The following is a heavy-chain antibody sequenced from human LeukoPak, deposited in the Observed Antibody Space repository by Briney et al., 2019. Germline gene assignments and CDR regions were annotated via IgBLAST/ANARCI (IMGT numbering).Heavy chain of an antibody. J-gene: IGHJ5*02. D-gene: IGHD3-10*01. CDR2: MNPNSGNI. Sequence: ASVKVSCKASGYTFSNYEINWVRQATGQGLEWMGWMNPNSGNIGYAQKFQGRVTMTWNTSISTAYVELSSLRSEDTAVYYRARPKPMARGRWFDPWGQGTLVTVSS. CDR1: GYTFSNYE. V-gene: IGHV1-8*01. CDR3: ARPKPMARGRWFDP.